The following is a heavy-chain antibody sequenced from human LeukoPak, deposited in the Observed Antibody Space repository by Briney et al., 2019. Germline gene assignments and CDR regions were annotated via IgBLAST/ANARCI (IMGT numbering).Heavy chain of an antibody. CDR1: GFTVSSNY. CDR2: IYSDGRI. V-gene: IGHV3-53*01. J-gene: IGHJ4*02. D-gene: IGHD5-18*01. CDR3: ARESGYSYGLVGFFDY. Sequence: GGSLRLSCAASGFTVSSNYMSWVRQAPGKGLEWVSVIYSDGRIHSADSVKGRFTISRDDSKNTLSLQMNSLRAEDTAVYYCARESGYSYGLVGFFDYWGQGTLVTVSS.